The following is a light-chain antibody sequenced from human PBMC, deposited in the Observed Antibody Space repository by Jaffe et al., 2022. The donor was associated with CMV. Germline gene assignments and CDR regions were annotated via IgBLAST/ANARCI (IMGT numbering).Light chain of an antibody. V-gene: IGLV1-51*02. Sequence: QSVLTQPPSVSAAPGQKVTISCSGSSSDIGNNDVSWYQQLPGTAPKLLIYENNKRPSGIPDRFSGSKSGTSATLGITGLQTGDEADYHCGTWDSSLTAVVFGGGTKLTVL. CDR1: SSDIGNND. J-gene: IGLJ2*01. CDR2: ENN. CDR3: GTWDSSLTAVV.